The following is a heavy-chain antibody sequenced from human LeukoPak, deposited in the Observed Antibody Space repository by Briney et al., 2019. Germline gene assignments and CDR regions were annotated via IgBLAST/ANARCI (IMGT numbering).Heavy chain of an antibody. J-gene: IGHJ4*02. D-gene: IGHD5-12*01. CDR2: ISSSSSYI. Sequence: GGSLRLSCAASGFTFSSYSMNWVRQAPGKGLEWVSSISSSSSYIYYADSVKGRFTIPRDNAKNSLYLQMNSLRAEDTAVYYCARGTRGYDGGDYWGQGTLVTVSS. CDR1: GFTFSSYS. CDR3: ARGTRGYDGGDY. V-gene: IGHV3-21*01.